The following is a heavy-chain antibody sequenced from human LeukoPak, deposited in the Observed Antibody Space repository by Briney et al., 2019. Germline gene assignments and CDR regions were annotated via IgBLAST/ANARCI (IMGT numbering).Heavy chain of an antibody. Sequence: ASMKVSCKASGYTFTGYYMHWVRQAPGQGLEWMGWINPNSGGTNYAQKFQGRVTMTRDTSISTAYMELSRLRSDDTAVYYCARAIYDSSGGYNWFDPWGQGTLVTVSS. CDR2: INPNSGGT. CDR3: ARAIYDSSGGYNWFDP. D-gene: IGHD3-22*01. J-gene: IGHJ5*02. CDR1: GYTFTGYY. V-gene: IGHV1-2*02.